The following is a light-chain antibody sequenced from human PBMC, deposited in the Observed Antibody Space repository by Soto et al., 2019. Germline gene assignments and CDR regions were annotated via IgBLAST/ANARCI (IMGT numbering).Light chain of an antibody. CDR1: HNINTI. CDR3: QQYNNWPIT. V-gene: IGKV3-15*01. CDR2: RAS. Sequence: EVVLTQSPATLSVSPGERATLSCRASHNINTILAWYQQKPGQAPRLLIYRASTRATGIPARFSGSGSETEFALTITSLQSEDFAVYYCQQYNNWPITFGQGTRLEI. J-gene: IGKJ5*01.